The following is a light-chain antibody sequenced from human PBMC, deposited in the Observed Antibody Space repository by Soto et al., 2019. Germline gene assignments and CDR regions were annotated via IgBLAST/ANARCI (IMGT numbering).Light chain of an antibody. CDR2: GAA. CDR1: QSVFSS. CDR3: QQYHSWPA. Sequence: EIVMTQSPATLSVSPGESVTLSCRASQSVFSSLAWFQQKPGQAPRLLIYGAATRATGIPARFSGGGSGTEFTLTISSLQSEDFAVYYCQQYHSWPAFGRGTKVELK. V-gene: IGKV3-15*01. J-gene: IGKJ4*02.